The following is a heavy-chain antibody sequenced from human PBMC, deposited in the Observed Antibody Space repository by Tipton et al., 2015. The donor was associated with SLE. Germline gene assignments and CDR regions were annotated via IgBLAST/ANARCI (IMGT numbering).Heavy chain of an antibody. CDR2: VHKSGTT. Sequence: TLSLTCAVYGGSFSGYYWSWIRQPPGKGLEWIGDVHKSGTTNYNPSLKSRVTISLGTSTNQFSLRLSSVTAAGTAVYFCTRSLYNTNWFWFGPWGQGTLVIVSS. CDR3: TRSLYNTNWFWFGP. J-gene: IGHJ5*02. D-gene: IGHD6-13*01. V-gene: IGHV4-34*01. CDR1: GGSFSGYY.